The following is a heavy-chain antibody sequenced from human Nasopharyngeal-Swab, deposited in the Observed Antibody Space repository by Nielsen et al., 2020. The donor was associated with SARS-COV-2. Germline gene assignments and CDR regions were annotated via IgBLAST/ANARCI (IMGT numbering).Heavy chain of an antibody. CDR1: GLPFDDYA. Sequence: GGSLTLSWAPSGLPFDDYALHCVRQAARKDLEWVSGTSWNSGSIGYADSVKGRFTISRDNAKNSLYLQMNSLRAEDTALYYCAKLAGVSSGWYSSETLDIWGQGTMVTVSS. D-gene: IGHD6-19*01. V-gene: IGHV3-9*01. CDR2: TSWNSGSI. J-gene: IGHJ3*02. CDR3: AKLAGVSSGWYSSETLDI.